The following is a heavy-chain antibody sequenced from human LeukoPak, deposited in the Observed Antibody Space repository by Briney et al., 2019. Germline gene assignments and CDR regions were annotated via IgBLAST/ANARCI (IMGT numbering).Heavy chain of an antibody. Sequence: SVKVSCKASGGTFSSYAISWVRQAPGQGLEWMGGIIPIFGTANYAQRFQGRVTITADESTSTAYMELSSLRSEDTAVYYCARGERAYCGGDCYRYLGYWGQGTLVTVSS. J-gene: IGHJ4*02. D-gene: IGHD2-21*02. CDR3: ARGERAYCGGDCYRYLGY. CDR2: IIPIFGTA. CDR1: GGTFSSYA. V-gene: IGHV1-69*01.